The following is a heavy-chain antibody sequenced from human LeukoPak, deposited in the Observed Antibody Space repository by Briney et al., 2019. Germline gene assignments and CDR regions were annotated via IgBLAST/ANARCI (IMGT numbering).Heavy chain of an antibody. CDR1: GGSIGGYY. J-gene: IGHJ3*01. CDR3: AREYSSSSGRRAFDF. Sequence: SETLSLTCTVSGGSIGGYYWDWIRQPPGKGLEWIGYIYYSGSTNYNPSLKSRVTTLVDTSKNQFSLRLSSVTAADTAVYYCAREYSSSSGRRAFDFWGQGTMVTVSS. CDR2: IYYSGST. D-gene: IGHD6-6*01. V-gene: IGHV4-59*08.